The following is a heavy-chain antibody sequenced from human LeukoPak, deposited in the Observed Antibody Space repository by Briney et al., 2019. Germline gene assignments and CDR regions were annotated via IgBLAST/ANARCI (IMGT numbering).Heavy chain of an antibody. V-gene: IGHV3-20*04. CDR3: ARGLRFLEWLSGFDY. D-gene: IGHD3-3*01. J-gene: IGHJ4*02. CDR2: INWNGGST. CDR1: GFTFGSYA. Sequence: PGGSLRLSCAASGFTFGSYAMSWVRQAPGKGLEWVSGINWNGGSTGYADSVKGRFTISRDNAKNSLYLQMNSLRAEDTALYYCARGLRFLEWLSGFDYWGQGTLVTVSS.